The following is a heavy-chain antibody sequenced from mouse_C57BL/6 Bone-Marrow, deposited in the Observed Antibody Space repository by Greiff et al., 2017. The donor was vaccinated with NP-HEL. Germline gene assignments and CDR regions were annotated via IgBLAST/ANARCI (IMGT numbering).Heavy chain of an antibody. Sequence: QVQLQQSGPELVKPGASVKISCKASGYAFSSSWMNWVKQRPGKGLEWIGRIYPGDGDTNYNGKFKGKATLTADKSSSTAYMQLSSRTSEDSAVYFCARDAWFAYWGQGNRVTVSA. CDR2: IYPGDGDT. J-gene: IGHJ3*01. CDR1: GYAFSSSW. V-gene: IGHV1-82*01. CDR3: ARDAWFAY.